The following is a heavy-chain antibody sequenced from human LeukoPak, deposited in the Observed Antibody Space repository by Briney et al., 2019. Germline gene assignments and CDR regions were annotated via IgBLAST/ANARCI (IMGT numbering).Heavy chain of an antibody. V-gene: IGHV4-39*07. CDR1: GGSISSSSYY. CDR2: IYYSGST. Sequence: SETLSLTCTVSGGSISSSSYYWGWIRQPPGKGLEWIGSIYYSGSTYYNPSLKSRVTISVDTSKDQFSLKLSSVTAADTAVYYCATIPYGEDQGNYWGQGTLVTVSS. J-gene: IGHJ4*02. CDR3: ATIPYGEDQGNY. D-gene: IGHD4-17*01.